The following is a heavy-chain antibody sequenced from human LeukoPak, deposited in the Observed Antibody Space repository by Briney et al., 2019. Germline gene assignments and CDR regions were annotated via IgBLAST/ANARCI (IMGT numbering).Heavy chain of an antibody. CDR3: AKERGNGVRGAFDI. D-gene: IGHD4-17*01. V-gene: IGHV3-23*01. CDR2: ISGSGGST. Sequence: GGSLRLSCAASGFTFSSYAMNWVRQAPGKGLERVSVISGSGGSTYYADSVKGRFTMSRDNSKNTLYLQMNSLRAEDTAVYYCAKERGNGVRGAFDIWGQGTMVTVSS. CDR1: GFTFSSYA. J-gene: IGHJ3*02.